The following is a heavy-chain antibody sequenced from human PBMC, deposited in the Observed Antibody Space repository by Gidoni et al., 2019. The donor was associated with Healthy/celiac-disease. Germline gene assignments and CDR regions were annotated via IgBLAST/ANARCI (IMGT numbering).Heavy chain of an antibody. CDR2: IYYSGST. CDR3: ARDGGSWYGYYYYGMDV. J-gene: IGHJ6*02. Sequence: QVQLQESGPGLVKPSETLSLTCTVSGCSISSYYWSWIRQPPGKGLEWIGYIYYSGSTNYNPSLKSRVTISVDTSKNQFSLKLSSVTAADTAVYYCARDGGSWYGYYYYGMDVWGQGTTVTVSS. CDR1: GCSISSYY. D-gene: IGHD6-13*01. V-gene: IGHV4-59*01.